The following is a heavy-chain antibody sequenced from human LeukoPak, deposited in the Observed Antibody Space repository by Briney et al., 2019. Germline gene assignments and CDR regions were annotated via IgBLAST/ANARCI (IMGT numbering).Heavy chain of an antibody. J-gene: IGHJ4*02. CDR3: ASGYDYSGY. V-gene: IGHV4-59*08. CDR1: GGSISSYY. Sequence: SETLSLTCTVSGGSISSYYWSWIRQPPGKGLEWIGYIYYSGSTNYNPSLKSRVTISVDTSKNQFSLKLSSVTAADTAVYYCASGYDYSGYWGQGTLVTVSS. CDR2: IYYSGST. D-gene: IGHD5-12*01.